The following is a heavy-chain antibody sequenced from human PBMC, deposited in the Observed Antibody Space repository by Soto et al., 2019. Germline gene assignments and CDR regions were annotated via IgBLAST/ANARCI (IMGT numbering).Heavy chain of an antibody. CDR3: ARDPEGGYCSGGSCYSVLSGYFDY. D-gene: IGHD2-15*01. V-gene: IGHV4-59*01. CDR2: IYYSGST. J-gene: IGHJ4*02. CDR1: GGSISSYY. Sequence: SETLSLTCTVSGGSISSYYWSWIRQPPGKGLEWIGYIYYSGSTNYNPSLKSRVTISVDTSKNQFSLKLSSVTAADTAVYYCARDPEGGYCSGGSCYSVLSGYFDYWGQGTLVTSPQ.